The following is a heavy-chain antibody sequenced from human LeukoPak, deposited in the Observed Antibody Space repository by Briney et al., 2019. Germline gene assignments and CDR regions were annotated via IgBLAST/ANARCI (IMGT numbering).Heavy chain of an antibody. V-gene: IGHV3-48*01. J-gene: IGHJ4*02. CDR3: ARGIFYGSGSQSFDY. D-gene: IGHD3-10*01. CDR1: GFTFSYYS. Sequence: GGSLRLSCAASGFTFSYYSMSWIRQAPGKGLEWISYTSGSSNIKYFADSVKGRFTISRDNAKESLYLQMDSLRAEDTAFYYCARGIFYGSGSQSFDYWGRGTLVTVSS. CDR2: TSGSSNIK.